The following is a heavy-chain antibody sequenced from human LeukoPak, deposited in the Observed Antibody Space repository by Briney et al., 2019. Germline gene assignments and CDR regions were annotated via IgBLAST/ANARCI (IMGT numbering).Heavy chain of an antibody. V-gene: IGHV3-7*01. CDR2: IKEDGGEK. D-gene: IGHD3/OR15-3a*01. CDR3: ARWTGYSMGGFDY. J-gene: IGHJ4*02. CDR1: GFTFSRHW. Sequence: GGSLRLSCAAFGFTFSRHWMSWVRQAPGKGLEWVANIKEDGGEKYYVDSVKGRFTISRDNAKNSLYLQMNSLRAEDTAVYYCARWTGYSMGGFDYWGQGTLVTVSS.